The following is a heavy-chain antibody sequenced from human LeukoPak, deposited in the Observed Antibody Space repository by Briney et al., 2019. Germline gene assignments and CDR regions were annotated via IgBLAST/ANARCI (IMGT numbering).Heavy chain of an antibody. CDR3: AKVGDPKIGPDPADFDY. Sequence: GGSLRLSCAASGFTFSSYAMSWVRQAPGKGLEWVSAISGSGGSTYYADSVKGRFTISRDNSKNALYLQMNSLRAEDTAVYYCAKVGDPKIGPDPADFDYWGQGTLVTVSS. CDR1: GFTFSSYA. V-gene: IGHV3-23*01. CDR2: ISGSGGST. D-gene: IGHD3-16*01. J-gene: IGHJ4*02.